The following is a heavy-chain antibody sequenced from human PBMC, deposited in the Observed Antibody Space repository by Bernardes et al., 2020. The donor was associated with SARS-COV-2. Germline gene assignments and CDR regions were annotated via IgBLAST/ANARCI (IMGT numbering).Heavy chain of an antibody. J-gene: IGHJ5*02. CDR3: ARTTAGGTVGWFDP. D-gene: IGHD6-13*01. V-gene: IGHV3-48*04. Sequence: GGSLRLSCAASGFTFSSYSMNWVRQAPGKGLEWVSYISSSSSTIYYADSVKGRFTISRDNAKNSLYLQMNSLRAEDTAVYYCARTTAGGTVGWFDPWGQGTLVSVSS. CDR2: ISSSSSTI. CDR1: GFTFSSYS.